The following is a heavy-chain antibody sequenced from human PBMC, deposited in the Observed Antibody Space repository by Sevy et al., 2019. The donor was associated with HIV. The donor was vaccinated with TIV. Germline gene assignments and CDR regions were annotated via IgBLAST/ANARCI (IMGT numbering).Heavy chain of an antibody. Sequence: GESLKISCAASGFTFSSYAMSWVRQAPGKGLEWVSAISGSGGSTYYADSGKGRFTISRDNSKNTLYLQMNSLRAEDTAVYDCAKADHYYGSGSYTHNWFDPWGQGTLVTVSS. D-gene: IGHD3-10*01. V-gene: IGHV3-23*01. CDR2: ISGSGGST. CDR1: GFTFSSYA. J-gene: IGHJ5*02. CDR3: AKADHYYGSGSYTHNWFDP.